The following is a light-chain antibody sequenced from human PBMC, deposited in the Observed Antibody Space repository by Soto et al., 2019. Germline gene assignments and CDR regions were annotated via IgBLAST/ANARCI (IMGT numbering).Light chain of an antibody. Sequence: DIQLTQSLSFLSASVGDRVTITCRASQGIRDFLAWYQQKPGKAPKLLIYAASTLQTGVPTRFSGIASGTEFTLIISNLQPADFATYYCQQFNVYPLTFGGGTKVEIK. CDR1: QGIRDF. CDR2: AAS. V-gene: IGKV1-9*01. J-gene: IGKJ4*01. CDR3: QQFNVYPLT.